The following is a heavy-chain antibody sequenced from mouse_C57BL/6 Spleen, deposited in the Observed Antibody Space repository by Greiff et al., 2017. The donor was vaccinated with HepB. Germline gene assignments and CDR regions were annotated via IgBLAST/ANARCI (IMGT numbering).Heavy chain of an antibody. J-gene: IGHJ4*01. Sequence: DVKLQESGGGLVKPGGSLKLSCAASGFTFSSYAMSWVRQTPEKRLEWVATISDGGSYTYYPDNVKGRFTISRDNAKNNLYLQMSHLKSEDTAMYYCASHGGTAMDYWGQGTSVTVSS. CDR3: ASHGGTAMDY. CDR1: GFTFSSYA. CDR2: ISDGGSYT. V-gene: IGHV5-4*03.